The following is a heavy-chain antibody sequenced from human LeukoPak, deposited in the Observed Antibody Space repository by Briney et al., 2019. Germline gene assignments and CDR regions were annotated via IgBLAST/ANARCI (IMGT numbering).Heavy chain of an antibody. D-gene: IGHD6-13*01. Sequence: GESLKISCKSSGYTFTTYWIGWVRQMPGKGLEWMGIIYPGDSDTRYSPSFQGQVTISADKSTSTAYLQWNSLQASDTAMYYCVRKADSRNWFVPWGQGTLVTVSS. CDR3: VRKADSRNWFVP. J-gene: IGHJ5*02. CDR1: GYTFTTYW. V-gene: IGHV5-51*01. CDR2: IYPGDSDT.